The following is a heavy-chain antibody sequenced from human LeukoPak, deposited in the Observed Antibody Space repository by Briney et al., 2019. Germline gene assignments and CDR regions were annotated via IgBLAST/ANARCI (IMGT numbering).Heavy chain of an antibody. CDR1: GYTFISYD. D-gene: IGHD6-13*01. J-gene: IGHJ4*02. CDR2: MNPNSGNT. CDR3: ARGRAAAGTYYFDY. V-gene: IGHV1-8*01. Sequence: ASVKVSCKASGYTFISYDINWVRQATGQGLEWMGWMNPNSGNTGYAQKFQGRVTMTRNTSISTAYMELSSLRSEDTAVYYCARGRAAAGTYYFDYWGQGTLVTVSS.